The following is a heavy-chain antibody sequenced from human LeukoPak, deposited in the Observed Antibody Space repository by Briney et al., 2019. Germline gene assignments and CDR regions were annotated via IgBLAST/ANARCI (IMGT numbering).Heavy chain of an antibody. CDR2: IYPGDSDT. V-gene: IGHV5-51*01. D-gene: IGHD6-19*01. Sequence: GESLKISCKGSEYSFTNYWIGWVRQMPGKGLEWMGIIYPGDSDTGYSPSFQGQVTISADKSISTAYLQWRSLKASDTAMYYCARALTRSSGWPFDYWGQGTLVTVSS. J-gene: IGHJ4*02. CDR3: ARALTRSSGWPFDY. CDR1: EYSFTNYW.